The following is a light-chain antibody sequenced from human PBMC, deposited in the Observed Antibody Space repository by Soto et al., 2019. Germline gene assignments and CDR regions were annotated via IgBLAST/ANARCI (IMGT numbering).Light chain of an antibody. V-gene: IGKV3-20*01. CDR3: QQYGSSPLT. CDR1: QSVSSSY. J-gene: IGKJ5*01. Sequence: EIVLTQSTGTMSLSPVERDTLSCRCSQSVSSSYLAWYQQKPGQAPRLLIYGASSRATGIPDRFSGSGSGTDFPLTISRLEPEDFAVYYCQQYGSSPLTFGQATRLEI. CDR2: GAS.